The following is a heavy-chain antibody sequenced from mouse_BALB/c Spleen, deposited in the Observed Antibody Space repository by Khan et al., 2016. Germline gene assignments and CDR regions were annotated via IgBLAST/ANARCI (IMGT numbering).Heavy chain of an antibody. J-gene: IGHJ2*01. CDR3: ARDYGYEVFDY. Sequence: QIQLVQSGPELKKPGETVKISCKASGHTFTNYGMNWVKQAPGKGLKWMGWINTYTGEPTYADDFKGRFAFSLETSARPAYLQINNLKNEDTATYFCARDYGYEVFDYWGQGTTLTVSS. CDR1: GHTFTNYG. D-gene: IGHD1-2*01. CDR2: INTYTGEP. V-gene: IGHV9-3-1*01.